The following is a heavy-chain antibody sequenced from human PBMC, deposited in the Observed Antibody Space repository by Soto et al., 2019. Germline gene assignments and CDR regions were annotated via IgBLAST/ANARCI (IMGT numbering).Heavy chain of an antibody. CDR2: INPSGGST. J-gene: IGHJ6*02. CDR3: ARDSFFVVVVVAATPIRDYYYGREV. D-gene: IGHD2-15*01. Sequence: ASVNVSCKASGYTFTSYYMHWVRQAPGQGLEWMGIINPSGGSTSYAQKFQGRVTMTRDTSTSTVYMELSSLRSEDTAVYYCARDSFFVVVVVAATPIRDYYYGREVWGQRTTVIGSS. CDR1: GYTFTSYY. V-gene: IGHV1-46*01.